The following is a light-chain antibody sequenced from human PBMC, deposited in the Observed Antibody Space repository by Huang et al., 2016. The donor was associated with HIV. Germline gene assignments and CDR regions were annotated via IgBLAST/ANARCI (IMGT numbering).Light chain of an antibody. CDR1: QSISNY. J-gene: IGKJ4*01. CDR2: AAS. CDR3: QQTYDTPPLT. V-gene: IGKV1-39*01. Sequence: DIQMTQSPSSLSASVGDRVIITCRASQSISNYLNWYQHKPGKAPMLLIYAASSLQSGVPSRFSGSGSKTSFTLTISSLQPEDFATYYCQQTYDTPPLTFGGGTRVDMK.